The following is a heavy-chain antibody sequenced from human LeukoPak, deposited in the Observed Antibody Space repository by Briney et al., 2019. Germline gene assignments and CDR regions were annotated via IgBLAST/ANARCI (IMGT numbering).Heavy chain of an antibody. J-gene: IGHJ4*02. CDR3: ARVPSATDYDGLQEWGIFDY. CDR1: GGSISSYY. D-gene: IGHD4-23*01. Sequence: PSETLSLTCTVSGGSISSYYWSWIRQPPGKGLEWIGEINHSGSTNYNPSLKSRVTISVDTSKNQFSLKLSSVTAADTAVYYCARVPSATDYDGLQEWGIFDYWGQGTLVTVSS. V-gene: IGHV4-34*01. CDR2: INHSGST.